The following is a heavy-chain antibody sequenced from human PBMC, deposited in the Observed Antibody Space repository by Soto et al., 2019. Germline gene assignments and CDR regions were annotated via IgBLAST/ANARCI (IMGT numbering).Heavy chain of an antibody. CDR3: ARVSGSRWELLI. D-gene: IGHD1-26*01. CDR2: IWYDGSNK. V-gene: IGHV3-33*01. J-gene: IGHJ3*02. CDR1: GFTFSSYG. Sequence: GESLKISCAASGFTFSSYGMHWVRQAPGKGLEWVAVIWYDGSNKYYADSVKGRFTISRDNSKNTLYLQMNSLRAEDTAVYYCARVSGSRWELLIWGQGTMVTVSS.